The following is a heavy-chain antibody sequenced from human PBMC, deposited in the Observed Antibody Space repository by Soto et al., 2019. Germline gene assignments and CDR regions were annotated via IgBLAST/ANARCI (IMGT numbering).Heavy chain of an antibody. CDR1: GSPFTSYG. CDR3: ARVFYSKEGRYYYYGMDG. D-gene: IGHD4-4*01. J-gene: IGHJ6*02. V-gene: IGHV1-18*04. CDR2: ISAYNGNT. Sequence: APVKVSRTSSGSPFTSYGITCVRPAPGQGLEWMGWISAYNGNTNYAQRLEGRATMTTDSATSTGYRELSSLRSEETAVYYCARVFYSKEGRYYYYGMDGWGQGHRVT.